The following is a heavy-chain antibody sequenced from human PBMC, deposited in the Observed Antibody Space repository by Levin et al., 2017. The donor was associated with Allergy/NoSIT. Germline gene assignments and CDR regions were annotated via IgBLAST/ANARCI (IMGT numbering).Heavy chain of an antibody. CDR2: IWYDGSTT. J-gene: IGHJ4*02. CDR1: GFTFSIHG. Sequence: LSLTCVATGFTFSIHGMHWVRQAPGKGLEWVAVIWYDGSTTYYADSVKGRFTSSRDNNKNTLFLQMNSLRVEDTAVYYCARKSSSSWHFDYWGQGTLLTVSS. V-gene: IGHV3-33*01. D-gene: IGHD6-13*01. CDR3: ARKSSSSWHFDY.